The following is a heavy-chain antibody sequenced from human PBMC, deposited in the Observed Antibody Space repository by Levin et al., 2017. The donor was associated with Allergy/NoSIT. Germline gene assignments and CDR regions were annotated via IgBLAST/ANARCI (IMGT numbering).Heavy chain of an antibody. CDR3: SRQLGNFWSGYNYFDY. CDR1: GFTFSSYE. J-gene: IGHJ4*02. V-gene: IGHV3-48*03. CDR2: ISSSGSTI. D-gene: IGHD3-3*01. Sequence: PGGSLRLSCAASGFTFSSYEMNWVRQAPGKGLEWVSYISSSGSTIYYADSVKGRFTISRDKAKNSLYLQMNSLRAEDTAVYYCSRQLGNFWSGYNYFDYWGQGTLVTVSS.